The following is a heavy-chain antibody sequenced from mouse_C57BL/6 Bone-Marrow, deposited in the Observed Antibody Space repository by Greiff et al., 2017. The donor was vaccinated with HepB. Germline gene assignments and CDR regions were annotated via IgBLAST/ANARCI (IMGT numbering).Heavy chain of an antibody. CDR1: GYTFTSYR. J-gene: IGHJ3*01. Sequence: QVQLQQPGAELVKPGASVKVSCKASGYTFTSYRMHWVKQRPGQGLEWIGRIHPSDSDTNYNQKFKGKATLTVDKSSSTAYMQLSSLTSEDSAVDSLSNPFWYYGSVAYWGQGTLVTVSA. CDR2: IHPSDSDT. V-gene: IGHV1-74*01. D-gene: IGHD1-1*01. CDR3: SNPFWYYGSVAY.